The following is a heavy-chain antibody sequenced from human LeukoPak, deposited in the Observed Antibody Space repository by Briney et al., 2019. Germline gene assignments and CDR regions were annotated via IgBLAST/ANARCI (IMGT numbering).Heavy chain of an antibody. J-gene: IGHJ6*03. CDR1: GFAFNSYT. V-gene: IGHV3-21*01. CDR2: ITSTSAHR. Sequence: GGSLRLSCVGSGFAFNSYTITWVRQAPGKGLEWVSSITSTSAHRQYADSVRGRFTISRDNAKNSLYLQMNSLGAEDTAVYHCARVTAGATTLNYYYYSMDVWGKGTTVTVSS. D-gene: IGHD1-26*01. CDR3: ARVTAGATTLNYYYYSMDV.